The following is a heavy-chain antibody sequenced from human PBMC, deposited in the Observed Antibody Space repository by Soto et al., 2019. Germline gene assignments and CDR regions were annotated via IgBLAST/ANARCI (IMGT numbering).Heavy chain of an antibody. CDR2: INPSGGRT. Sequence: QVQLVQSGTEVKKPGASVKVSCEASGYTFTTHYMHWVRQAPGQGLEWMGIINPSGGRTTYALKFQGRVTLTSDTSTNTIYMELTSLRSEDTAVYYWARAGENYGSGTFSPPLRYYFNSWGQGTLVTVSS. CDR3: ARAGENYGSGTFSPPLRYYFNS. CDR1: GYTFTTHY. V-gene: IGHV1-46*01. D-gene: IGHD3-10*01. J-gene: IGHJ4*02.